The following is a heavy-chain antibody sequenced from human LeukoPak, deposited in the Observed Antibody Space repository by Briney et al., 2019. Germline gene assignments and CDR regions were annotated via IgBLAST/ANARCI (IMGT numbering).Heavy chain of an antibody. J-gene: IGHJ4*02. V-gene: IGHV3-21*01. CDR1: GFTFSSYS. CDR3: ASLVTMVRGVT. Sequence: GGSLRLSCAASGFTFSSYSMNWVRQAPGKGLEWVSSISSSSSYIYYADSVKGRFTISRDNAKNSLYLRMNSLRAEDTAVYYCASLVTMVRGVTWGQGTLVTVSS. CDR2: ISSSSSYI. D-gene: IGHD3-10*01.